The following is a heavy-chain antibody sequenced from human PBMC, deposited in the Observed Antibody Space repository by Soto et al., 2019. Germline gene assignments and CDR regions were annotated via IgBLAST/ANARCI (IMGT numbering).Heavy chain of an antibody. J-gene: IGHJ4*02. CDR1: GFTFSDHY. Sequence: EVQLVESGGGLVQPGGSLRLSCAVSGFTFSDHYMDWVRQAPGKGLEWVGRSTDQAHNFNTFYAASVKGSFMISRDDTKMLLYLLINCLRIEDTSVYYCVRATTKFTSWPSVDCWGQGTLVTVSS. CDR2: STDQAHNFNT. CDR3: VRATTKFTSWPSVDC. D-gene: IGHD1-1*01. V-gene: IGHV3-72*01.